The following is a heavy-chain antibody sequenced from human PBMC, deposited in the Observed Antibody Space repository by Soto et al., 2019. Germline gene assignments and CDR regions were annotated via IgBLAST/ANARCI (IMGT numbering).Heavy chain of an antibody. V-gene: IGHV3-23*01. D-gene: IGHD3-3*01. J-gene: IGHJ4*02. CDR3: AKARAQYYDFWSGYPIDY. CDR1: GFTFSSYA. CDR2: ISGSGGST. Sequence: GGSLRLSCASSGFTFSSYAMSWVRQAPGKGLEWVSAISGSGGSTYYADSVKGRFTISRDNSKNTLYLQMNSLRAEDTAVYYCAKARAQYYDFWSGYPIDYWGQGTLVTVSS.